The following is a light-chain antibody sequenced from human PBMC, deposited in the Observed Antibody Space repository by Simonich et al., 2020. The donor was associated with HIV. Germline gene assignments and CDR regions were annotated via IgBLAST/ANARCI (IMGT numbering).Light chain of an antibody. V-gene: IGKV6-21*01. Sequence: EIVLIQSPDFQSVTPKEKVTITCRTNQSISGSLHWYQQKPDQSPKLLIKYVTQSVSGVPSRFSGSESGTDFTLTINSLEAEDAATYYCHQSSSLPYTFGQGTKLEI. CDR1: QSISGS. J-gene: IGKJ2*01. CDR3: HQSSSLPYT. CDR2: YVT.